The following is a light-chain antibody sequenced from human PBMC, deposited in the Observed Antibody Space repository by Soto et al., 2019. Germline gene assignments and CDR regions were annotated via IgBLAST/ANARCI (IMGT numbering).Light chain of an antibody. J-gene: IGLJ1*01. Sequence: QSALTQPASVSGSPGQSITISCTGTSSDIGHYDYVSWYQQHPGKAPKLMIYEGSKRPSGVSNRFSGSKSGNTASLTISGLQAEDEADYYCCSYASSRTFAYVFGTGTKLTVL. CDR2: EGS. CDR1: SSDIGHYDY. V-gene: IGLV2-23*03. CDR3: CSYASSRTFAYV.